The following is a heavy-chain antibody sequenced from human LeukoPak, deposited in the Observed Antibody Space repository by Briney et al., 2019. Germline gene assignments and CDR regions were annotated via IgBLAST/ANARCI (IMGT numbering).Heavy chain of an antibody. V-gene: IGHV1-46*01. D-gene: IGHD1-26*01. CDR1: GYTFTSYY. Sequence: ASVKVSCKASGYTFTSYYMHWVRQAPGQGLEWMGLINPTGGSTGYAQKFQGRVTMTRDMSTSTDYMELSSLRSEDTAIYYCARDSRELPYYYYYMDVWGKGTTVTVSS. J-gene: IGHJ6*03. CDR3: ARDSRELPYYYYYMDV. CDR2: INPTGGST.